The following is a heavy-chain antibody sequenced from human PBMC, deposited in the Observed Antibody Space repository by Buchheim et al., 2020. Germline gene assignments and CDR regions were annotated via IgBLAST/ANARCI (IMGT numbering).Heavy chain of an antibody. CDR2: VYLGGTI. CDR3: TGLDNTWFDP. J-gene: IGHJ5*02. D-gene: IGHD3-9*01. CDR1: GGSISSYY. Sequence: QVQLQESRPGLVKPSETLSLTCCVSGGSISSYYWAWIRQPAGKGLEWVGRVYLGGTITYTPSLKSRLTISGDRSRNHLSLRLTSVTAADTAVYYCTGLDNTWFDPWGQGAL. V-gene: IGHV4-4*07.